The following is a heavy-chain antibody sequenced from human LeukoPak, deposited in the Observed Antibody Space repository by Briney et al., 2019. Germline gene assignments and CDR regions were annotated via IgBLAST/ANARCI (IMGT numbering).Heavy chain of an antibody. CDR1: GFTFSSYW. J-gene: IGHJ5*02. V-gene: IGHV3-7*01. Sequence: GGSLRLFCAASGFTFSSYWMSWVRQAPGKGLEWVVNIKQDGSEKYCVDSVKGRFTISRDNAKNSLYLQMNSLRAEDTAVYYCARVGSSWYGARNNWFDPWGQGTLVTVSS. CDR3: ARVGSSWYGARNNWFDP. D-gene: IGHD6-13*01. CDR2: IKQDGSEK.